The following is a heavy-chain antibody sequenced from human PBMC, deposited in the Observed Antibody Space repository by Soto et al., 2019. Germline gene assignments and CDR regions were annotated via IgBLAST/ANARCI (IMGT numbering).Heavy chain of an antibody. CDR2: ISHDGSNK. CDR1: GFTFSSYG. J-gene: IGHJ4*02. V-gene: IGHV3-30*18. CDR3: AKDSSEDYYDSSGYGPGDY. Sequence: PGGSLRLSCAASGFTFSSYGMHWVRQAPGKGLEWVAVISHDGSNKYYADSVKGRFTISRDNSKNTLYLQMNSLRAEDTAVYYCAKDSSEDYYDSSGYGPGDYWGQGTLVTVSS. D-gene: IGHD3-22*01.